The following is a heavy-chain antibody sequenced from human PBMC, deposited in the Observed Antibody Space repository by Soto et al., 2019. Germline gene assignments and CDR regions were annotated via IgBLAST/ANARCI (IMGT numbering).Heavy chain of an antibody. CDR2: SSPRGDTI. Sequence: PGGSLRLSCVASGFSLANYPMNWVRQTPGKGLEWISYSSPRGDTIYYADSVEGRCTISRDNARNSLSLHMSSLRDEDSALYYCAKGPHTNVGWPYYFESWGQGVPVTVSS. CDR3: AKGPHTNVGWPYYFES. J-gene: IGHJ4*02. V-gene: IGHV3-48*02. CDR1: GFSLANYP. D-gene: IGHD6-19*01.